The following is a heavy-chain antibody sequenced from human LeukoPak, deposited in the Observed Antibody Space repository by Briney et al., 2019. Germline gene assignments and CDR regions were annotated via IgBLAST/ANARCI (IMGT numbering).Heavy chain of an antibody. CDR2: ISYDGSNK. Sequence: GGSLRLSCAASGFTFSSYWMTWVRQAPGKGLEWVAVISYDGSNKYYADSVKGRFTISRDNSKNTLYLQMNSLRAEDTAVYYCARDLTGGYDFDYWGQGTLVTVSS. V-gene: IGHV3-30*03. CDR1: GFTFSSYW. CDR3: ARDLTGGYDFDY. J-gene: IGHJ4*02. D-gene: IGHD5-12*01.